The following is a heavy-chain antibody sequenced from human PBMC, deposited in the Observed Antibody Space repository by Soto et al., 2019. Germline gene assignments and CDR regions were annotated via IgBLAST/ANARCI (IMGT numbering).Heavy chain of an antibody. V-gene: IGHV3-33*01. CDR1: GFTFSSYG. Sequence: GWSLILSCAASGFTFSSYGMHWVRQAPGKGLEWVAVIWYDGSNKYYADSVKGRFTISRDNSKNTLYLQMNSLRAEDTAVYYCARELTVPTIFGSMDVWGQGNTVTV. CDR3: ARELTVPTIFGSMDV. CDR2: IWYDGSNK. J-gene: IGHJ6*02. D-gene: IGHD3-3*01.